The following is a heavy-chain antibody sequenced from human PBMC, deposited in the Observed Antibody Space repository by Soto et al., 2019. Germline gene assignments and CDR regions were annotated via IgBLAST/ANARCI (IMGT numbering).Heavy chain of an antibody. CDR2: INAGNVNT. V-gene: IGHV1-3*01. Sequence: QVQLVQSGAEGKKPGASVKVSCKASGYTFTSYAMHWVRQAPGQRLEWMGWINAGNVNTKYSQKYQGRVTITRNTSASKAYMGLSSLRSEDTAVYYCAKSRIAAAGRDRASSWFDPWGQGTLVTVSS. J-gene: IGHJ5*02. CDR3: AKSRIAAAGRDRASSWFDP. CDR1: GYTFTSYA. D-gene: IGHD6-13*01.